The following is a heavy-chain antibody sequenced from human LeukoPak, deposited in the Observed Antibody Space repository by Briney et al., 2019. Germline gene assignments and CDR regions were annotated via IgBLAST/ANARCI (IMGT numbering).Heavy chain of an antibody. CDR3: ASQYYDSSGLYYFDY. V-gene: IGHV4-59*01. CDR1: GGSISSSY. CDR2: IYYSGST. Sequence: SETLSLTCTVSGGSISSSYWSWIRQPPGKGLEWIGYIYYSGSTNYNPSLKSRVTISVDTSKNQFSLKLSSVTAADTAVYYCASQYYDSSGLYYFDYWGQGTLVTVSS. D-gene: IGHD3-22*01. J-gene: IGHJ4*02.